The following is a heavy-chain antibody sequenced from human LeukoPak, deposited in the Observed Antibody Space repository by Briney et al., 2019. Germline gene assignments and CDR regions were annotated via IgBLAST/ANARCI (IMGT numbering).Heavy chain of an antibody. Sequence: SVKVSCKASGGTFSSYTISWVRQAPGQGLEWMGGIIPIFGTANYAQKFQGRVTITADESTSTAYMELSSLRSEDTAVYYCARGRAYCGGDCYFDYWGQGTLVTVSS. V-gene: IGHV1-69*01. CDR2: IIPIFGTA. D-gene: IGHD2-21*01. CDR3: ARGRAYCGGDCYFDY. CDR1: GGTFSSYT. J-gene: IGHJ4*02.